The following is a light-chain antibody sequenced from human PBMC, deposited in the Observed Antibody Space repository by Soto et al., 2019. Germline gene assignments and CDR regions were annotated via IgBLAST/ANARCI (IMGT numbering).Light chain of an antibody. CDR2: KAS. CDR3: QQYGSYSPWT. CDR1: QSIGSW. Sequence: DIPMTQSPSTLSASVGDRVTITCRASQSIGSWLAWYQQKPGKAPKLLIYKASSLESGVPSRFSGSESGTEFTLTISGLQPDDFASYYCQQYGSYSPWTFGQGTKVEIK. J-gene: IGKJ1*01. V-gene: IGKV1-5*03.